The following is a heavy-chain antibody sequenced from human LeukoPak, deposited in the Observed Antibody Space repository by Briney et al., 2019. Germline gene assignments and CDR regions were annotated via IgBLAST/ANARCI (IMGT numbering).Heavy chain of an antibody. CDR1: GYTFTSYD. J-gene: IGHJ6*02. V-gene: IGHV1-8*01. Sequence: ASVKVSCKASGYTFTSYDINWVRQATGQGLEWMGWMNPNSGNTGYAQKFQGRVTMTRNTSISTAYMELSSLRSEDTAVYYCARDSLRFLEWLSPSYGVDVWGQGTTVTVSS. D-gene: IGHD3-3*01. CDR3: ARDSLRFLEWLSPSYGVDV. CDR2: MNPNSGNT.